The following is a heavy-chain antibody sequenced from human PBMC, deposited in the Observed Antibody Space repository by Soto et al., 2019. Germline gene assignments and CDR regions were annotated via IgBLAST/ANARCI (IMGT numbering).Heavy chain of an antibody. CDR3: ARALYGAGRLDV. J-gene: IGHJ6*02. Sequence: SETLSLTCSVSGGSITSYYWSCIRQPPGKGLEWIGTFYYSGSTNYNPSLKSRVTISVDTSKNQFSLKLNSVTAADTAVYYCARALYGAGRLDVWGQGNTVNV. CDR2: FYYSGST. V-gene: IGHV4-59*12. CDR1: GGSITSYY. D-gene: IGHD3-10*01.